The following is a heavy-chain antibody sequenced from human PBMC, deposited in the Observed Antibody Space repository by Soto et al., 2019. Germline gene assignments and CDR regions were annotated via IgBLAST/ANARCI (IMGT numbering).Heavy chain of an antibody. Sequence: GGSMRLSCAASGLTFSSYAVSLVRQAPGKGLEWVSAISGSGGSTYYADSVKGRFTISRDNSKNTLYLQMNSLRAEDTAVYYCAKLRAAGDYWGQGTLVTVSS. V-gene: IGHV3-23*01. D-gene: IGHD6-13*01. CDR3: AKLRAAGDY. CDR1: GLTFSSYA. CDR2: ISGSGGST. J-gene: IGHJ4*02.